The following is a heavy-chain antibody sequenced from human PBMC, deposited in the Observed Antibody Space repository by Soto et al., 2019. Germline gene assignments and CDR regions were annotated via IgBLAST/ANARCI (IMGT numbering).Heavy chain of an antibody. J-gene: IGHJ6*02. CDR2: ISAYNGNT. D-gene: IGHD6-6*01. V-gene: IGHV1-18*04. Sequence: QVQLVQSGAEVKKPGASVKVSCKASGYTFTSYGISWVRQAPGQGLEWMGWISAYNGNTNYAQKLQGRVTMTTDTSTSTAYMALRSLRSDDTAVYYYANHLIWCSSSYGMDVWGQGTTVTVSS. CDR3: ANHLIWCSSSYGMDV. CDR1: GYTFTSYG.